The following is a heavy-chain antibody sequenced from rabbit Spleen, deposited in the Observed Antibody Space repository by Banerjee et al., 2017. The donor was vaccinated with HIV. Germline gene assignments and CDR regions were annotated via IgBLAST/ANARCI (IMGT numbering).Heavy chain of an antibody. CDR3: ARDLDGVIGWNFGW. D-gene: IGHD1-1*01. CDR2: IDPVFGIT. Sequence: QEQLVESGGGLVQPGGSLTLTCTASGFSISSYYMNWVRQAPGKGLEWIGYIDPVFGITYYANWVNGRFSISRENAQNTVFLQMTSLTAADTATYFCARDLDGVIGWNFGWWGPGTLVTVS. CDR1: GFSISSYY. V-gene: IGHV1S47*01. J-gene: IGHJ4*01.